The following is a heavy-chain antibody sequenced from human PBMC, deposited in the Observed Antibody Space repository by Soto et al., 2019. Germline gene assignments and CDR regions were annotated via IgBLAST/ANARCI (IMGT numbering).Heavy chain of an antibody. J-gene: IGHJ3*02. D-gene: IGHD2-2*01. V-gene: IGHV3-48*01. Sequence: HPGGSLRLSCAASGFTFSNYFLNWVRQAPGKGLEWVSSISRSGTTIYYADSVKGRFTISRDNAKMSVNLQMNSLRAEDTAVYYCARSTSSTFDIWGQGTMVTVSS. CDR1: GFTFSNYF. CDR3: ARSTSSTFDI. CDR2: ISRSGTTI.